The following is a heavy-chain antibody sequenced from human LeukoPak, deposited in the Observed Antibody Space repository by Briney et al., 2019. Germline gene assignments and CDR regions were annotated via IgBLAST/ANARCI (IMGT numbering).Heavy chain of an antibody. J-gene: IGHJ4*02. CDR2: ISGSGGST. Sequence: GGALRLSCAASRFTFSNYSMNWVRQAPGKALEGVSAISGSGGSTYYADSVKGRFTISRDNSKNTLYLQMNSLRAEDTAVYYCARGLSGYASSLGYWGQGTLVTVSA. CDR1: RFTFSNYS. CDR3: ARGLSGYASSLGY. V-gene: IGHV3-23*01. D-gene: IGHD6-6*01.